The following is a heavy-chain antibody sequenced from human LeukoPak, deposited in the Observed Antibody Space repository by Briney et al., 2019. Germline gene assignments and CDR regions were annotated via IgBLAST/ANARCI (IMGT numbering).Heavy chain of an antibody. D-gene: IGHD2-2*01. CDR1: GGTFSSYA. CDR2: IIPIFGTV. Sequence: ASVKVSCKASGGTFSSYAISWVRQAPGQGLEWMGGIIPIFGTVNYAQKFQGRVTITTDESTSTAYMELSSLRSEDTAVYYCARENTGYCSSTSCYEFSYWGQGTLVTVSS. CDR3: ARENTGYCSSTSCYEFSY. J-gene: IGHJ4*02. V-gene: IGHV1-69*05.